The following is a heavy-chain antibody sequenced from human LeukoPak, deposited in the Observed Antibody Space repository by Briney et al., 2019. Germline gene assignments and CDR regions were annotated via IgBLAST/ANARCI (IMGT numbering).Heavy chain of an antibody. Sequence: ASVTVSCKASGGTFSIYAISWVRQAPGQGLEWMGGIIPIFGTANYAQRFQGRVTITADESTSTAYMELSSLRSEDTAVYYCARVVSMATTFDYWGQGTLVTVSS. J-gene: IGHJ4*02. V-gene: IGHV1-69*13. D-gene: IGHD5-24*01. CDR3: ARVVSMATTFDY. CDR2: IIPIFGTA. CDR1: GGTFSIYA.